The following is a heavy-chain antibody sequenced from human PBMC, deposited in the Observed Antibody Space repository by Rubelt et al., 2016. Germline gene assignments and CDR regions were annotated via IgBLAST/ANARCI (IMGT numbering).Heavy chain of an antibody. J-gene: IGHJ1*01. D-gene: IGHD6-6*01. V-gene: IGHV1-8*02. CDR1: GYTFTGSY. Sequence: QVQLVQSGAEVKKPGASVKVSCKASGYTFTGSYMHWVRQATGQGLEWMGWMTPNSGKPGYAQKFQGRVTMTRNTSISTAYMELSSLRSEDTAVYYCARYSEQLVLWGQGTLVTVSS. CDR2: MTPNSGKP. CDR3: ARYSEQLVL.